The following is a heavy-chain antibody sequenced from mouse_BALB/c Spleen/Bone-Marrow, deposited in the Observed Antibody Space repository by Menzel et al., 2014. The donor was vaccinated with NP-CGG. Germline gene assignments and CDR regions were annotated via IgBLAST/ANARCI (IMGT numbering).Heavy chain of an antibody. J-gene: IGHJ3*01. CDR3: ARMGHYGWFAY. Sequence: EVKLMESGGGLVQPGGSLKLSCAASGFDFSSYWMSWVRQAQGKGLEWIGEINPDSNTINYTPSLKDKFIISRDNAKNTLYLQMSKVRSEDTALYYCARMGHYGWFAYWGQGTLVTVSA. V-gene: IGHV4-1*02. D-gene: IGHD1-1*01. CDR1: GFDFSSYW. CDR2: INPDSNTI.